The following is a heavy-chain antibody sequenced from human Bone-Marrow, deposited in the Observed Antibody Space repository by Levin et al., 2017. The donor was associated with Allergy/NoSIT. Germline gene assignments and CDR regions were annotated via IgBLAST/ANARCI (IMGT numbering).Heavy chain of an antibody. Sequence: SETLSLTCTVSGGSISSNTYYWGWIRQPPGKGLEWIGSIFYSGRTNYNPSLKSRVSLSVDMSKNQFSLKLSSVTAADTAVYYCGSTGTTFGGYWGQGTLVTVSS. CDR2: IFYSGRT. CDR3: GSTGTTFGGY. J-gene: IGHJ4*02. V-gene: IGHV4-39*01. CDR1: GGSISSNTYY. D-gene: IGHD1-1*01.